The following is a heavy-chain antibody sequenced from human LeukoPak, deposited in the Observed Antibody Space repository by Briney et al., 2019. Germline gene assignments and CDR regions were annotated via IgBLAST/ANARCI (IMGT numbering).Heavy chain of an antibody. D-gene: IGHD3/OR15-3a*01. CDR2: ISASGGST. CDR1: GFTFSSSA. Sequence: PGGSLRLSCAASGFTFSSSAMSWVRQVPGKGLEWVSGISASGGSTSYADSVRGRFTISRDNSKNTLYVQMNSLRDEDTAVYYCAKDAGWTDRSVYWGQGTLVTVSS. CDR3: AKDAGWTDRSVY. V-gene: IGHV3-23*01. J-gene: IGHJ4*02.